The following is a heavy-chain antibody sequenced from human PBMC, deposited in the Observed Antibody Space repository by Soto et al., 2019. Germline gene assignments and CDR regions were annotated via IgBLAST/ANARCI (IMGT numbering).Heavy chain of an antibody. J-gene: IGHJ1*01. D-gene: IGHD6-13*01. CDR1: GFTFDDYA. CDR2: ISWNSGSI. V-gene: IGHV3-9*01. CDR3: AKVHSSSWYGGVQY. Sequence: GGSLRLSCAASGFTFDDYAMHWVRQAPGKGLEWVSGISWNSGSIGYADSVKGRFTISRDNAKNSLYLQMNSLRAEDTAVYYCAKVHSSSWYGGVQYWGQGTLVTVSS.